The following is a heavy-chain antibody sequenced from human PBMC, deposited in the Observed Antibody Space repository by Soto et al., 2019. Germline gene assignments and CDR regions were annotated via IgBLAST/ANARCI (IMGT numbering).Heavy chain of an antibody. D-gene: IGHD3-10*01. CDR1: GGTFSSYT. Sequence: QVQLVQSGAEVKKPGSSVKVSCKASGGTFSSYTISWVRQAPGQGLEWMGRIIPILGIANYAQKFQGRVTITADKSTSTAYMERSSLRSEDTAVYYCARGMGNYYGSGSYGYWGQGTLVTVSS. J-gene: IGHJ4*02. CDR2: IIPILGIA. CDR3: ARGMGNYYGSGSYGY. V-gene: IGHV1-69*02.